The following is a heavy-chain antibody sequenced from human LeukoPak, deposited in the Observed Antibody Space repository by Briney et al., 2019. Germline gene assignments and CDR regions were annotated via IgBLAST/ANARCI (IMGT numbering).Heavy chain of an antibody. CDR1: GFTFSSYA. Sequence: GGSLRLSCAASGFTFSSYAMHWVRQAPGKGLEWVAVISYDGSNKYYADSVKGRFTISRDNSKNTLYLQMNSLRAEDTAVYYCARDDSGSYYFDYWGQGTLVTASS. V-gene: IGHV3-30-3*01. CDR2: ISYDGSNK. CDR3: ARDDSGSYYFDY. D-gene: IGHD1-26*01. J-gene: IGHJ4*02.